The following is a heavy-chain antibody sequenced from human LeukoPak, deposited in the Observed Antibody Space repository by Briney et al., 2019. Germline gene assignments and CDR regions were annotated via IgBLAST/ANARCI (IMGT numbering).Heavy chain of an antibody. V-gene: IGHV1-69*13. J-gene: IGHJ6*02. Sequence: ASVTVSCTASGGTFSSYAISWVRQAPGQGLEWMGGIIPIFGTASYAQKFQGRVTITADESTSTAYMELSSLRSEDTAVYYCARVPRLGGPANGMDVWGQGTTVTVSS. CDR3: ARVPRLGGPANGMDV. CDR1: GGTFSSYA. CDR2: IIPIFGTA. D-gene: IGHD3-16*01.